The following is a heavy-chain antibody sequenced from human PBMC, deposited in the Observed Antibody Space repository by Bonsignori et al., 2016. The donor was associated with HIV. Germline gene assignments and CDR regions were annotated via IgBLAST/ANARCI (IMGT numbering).Heavy chain of an antibody. CDR2: SVFTSDQS. CDR3: GRAGDSWSVYSPFVIDW. V-gene: IGHV1-18*01. J-gene: IGHJ4*01. Sequence: QVQLVQSGPEVKKPGASVTVSCKTSGYSFNTYGVSWLRQAPGRRARTWSGRGSVFTSDQSVYAHNLQGETHPRPPDTSTSTAYMELRSMTSDDTAVYYCGRAGDSWSVYSPFVIDWWGQEPWSPSPQ. D-gene: IGHD3-3*01. CDR1: GYSFNTYG.